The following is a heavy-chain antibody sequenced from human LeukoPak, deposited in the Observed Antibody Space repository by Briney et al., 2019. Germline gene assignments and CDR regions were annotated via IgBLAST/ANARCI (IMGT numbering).Heavy chain of an antibody. J-gene: IGHJ5*02. CDR2: IYSGGST. V-gene: IGHV3-66*01. CDR1: GFTVSSNY. Sequence: PGGSLRLSCAASGFTVSSNYMSWVRQAPGKGLEWVSVIYSGGSTYYADSVKGRFTISRDNSKNTLYLQMNSLRAEDTAVYYCAKDHRWWGSWFDPWGQGTLVTVSS. CDR3: AKDHRWWGSWFDP. D-gene: IGHD3-16*01.